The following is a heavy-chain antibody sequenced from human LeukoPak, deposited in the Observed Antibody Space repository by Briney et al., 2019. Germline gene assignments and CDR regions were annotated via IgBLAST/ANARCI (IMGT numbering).Heavy chain of an antibody. CDR1: GNTFTTYA. V-gene: IGHV1-3*03. D-gene: IGHD3-22*01. CDR2: INAGNGNT. J-gene: IGHJ4*02. CDR3: ARAQDYYDSSGYLYYFDY. Sequence: AASVKVSCKASGNTFTTYAMHWVRQAPGQRLKWMGWINAGNGNTKYSQEFQGRVTITRDTSASTAYMELSSLRSEDMAVYYCARAQDYYDSSGYLYYFDYWGQGTLVTVSS.